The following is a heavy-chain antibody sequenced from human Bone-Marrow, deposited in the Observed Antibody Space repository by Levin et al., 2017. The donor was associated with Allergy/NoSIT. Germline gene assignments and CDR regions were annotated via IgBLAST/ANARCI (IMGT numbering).Heavy chain of an antibody. J-gene: IGHJ4*02. CDR1: GYRFFSYA. Sequence: ASVKVSCKASGYRFFSYALHWVRQAPGQRLEWMGWINAVNGNTKYSQKFQGRVTITRDTPANTAYLELSSLTSEDTAVYYCARDHLRNSNYFEYWGQGTLVNVSS. CDR2: INAVNGNT. CDR3: ARDHLRNSNYFEY. V-gene: IGHV1-3*01. D-gene: IGHD5/OR15-5a*01.